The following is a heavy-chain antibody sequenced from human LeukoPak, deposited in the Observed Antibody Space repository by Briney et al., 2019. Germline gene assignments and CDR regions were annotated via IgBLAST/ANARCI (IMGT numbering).Heavy chain of an antibody. CDR2: IYYSGST. D-gene: IGHD6-19*01. J-gene: IGHJ3*02. Sequence: PSETLSLTCTVSGGSIGSYYWSWIRQPPGKGLEWIGYIYYSGSTNYNPSLKSRVTISVDTSKNQFSLKLSSVTAADTAVYYCARDLDSSGWYPHAFDIWGQGTMVTVSS. CDR3: ARDLDSSGWYPHAFDI. V-gene: IGHV4-59*01. CDR1: GGSIGSYY.